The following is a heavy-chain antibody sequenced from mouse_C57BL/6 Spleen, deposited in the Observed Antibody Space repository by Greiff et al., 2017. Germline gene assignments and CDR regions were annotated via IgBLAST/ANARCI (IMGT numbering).Heavy chain of an antibody. CDR3: TGGEDYDWFAY. J-gene: IGHJ3*01. V-gene: IGHV6-3*01. D-gene: IGHD2-4*01. CDR1: GFTFSNYW. Sequence: EVQRVESGGGLVQPGGSMKLSCVASGFTFSNYWMNWVRQSPEKGLEWVAQIRLKSDNYATHYAESVKGRFTISRDESKSSVYLQMNNVRAEDTGMDYCTGGEDYDWFAYWGQGTLVTVSA. CDR2: IRLKSDNYAT.